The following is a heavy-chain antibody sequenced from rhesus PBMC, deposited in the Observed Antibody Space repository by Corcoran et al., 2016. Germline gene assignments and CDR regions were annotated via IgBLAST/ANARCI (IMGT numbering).Heavy chain of an antibody. J-gene: IGHJ4*01. V-gene: IGHV4-122*02. CDR2: ITYSGST. Sequence: QVQLQESGPGLVKPSETLSLTCAVSGYSISSCYYWSWLRPPPGKGLEWIGYITYSGSTSYNPSLKSRVTISRDTSKNQFSLKLSSVTAADTAVYYCARDHCSSTYCSWWYFDYWGQGVLVTVSS. CDR1: GYSISSCYY. CDR3: ARDHCSSTYCSWWYFDY. D-gene: IGHD2-15*01.